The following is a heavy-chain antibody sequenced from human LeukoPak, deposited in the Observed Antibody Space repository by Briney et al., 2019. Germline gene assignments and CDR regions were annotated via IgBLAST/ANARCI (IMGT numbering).Heavy chain of an antibody. J-gene: IGHJ4*02. CDR1: GGSISSTNFY. CDR3: SRHVNTFDY. V-gene: IGHV4-39*01. Sequence: SETLSLTCTISGGSISSTNFYWGWIRQPPGKGLEWIGTFSYSGSTYYNPSLKSRVTISADTSKNQFSLNLSSVTAADMAVYYCSRHVNTFDYWGQAALVTVSS. CDR2: FSYSGST.